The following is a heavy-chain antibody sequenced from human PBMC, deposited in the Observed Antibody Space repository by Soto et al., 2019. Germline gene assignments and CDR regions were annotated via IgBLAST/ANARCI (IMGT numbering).Heavy chain of an antibody. CDR3: AKEWVYDSSGWSFDY. V-gene: IGHV3-30*18. D-gene: IGHD3-22*01. CDR1: GFTFSSYG. Sequence: QVQLVESGGGVVQPGRYLRLSCAASGFTFSSYGMHWFRQAPGKGLEWVAVISYDGSNKYYADSVKGRFTISRDNSKNTLYLQMNSLRVEDTAVYYCAKEWVYDSSGWSFDYWGQGTLVTASS. CDR2: ISYDGSNK. J-gene: IGHJ4*02.